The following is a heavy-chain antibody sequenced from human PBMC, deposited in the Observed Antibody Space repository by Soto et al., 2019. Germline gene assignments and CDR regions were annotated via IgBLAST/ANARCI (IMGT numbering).Heavy chain of an antibody. CDR2: ISENGGRT. CDR3: AKNRGGKRLTIAYFQP. Sequence: GGSLRLSCSASEFSFSTSAMSWVRQAPGKGPEWVSYISENGGRTDYADSVKGRFTISRDNSKNTVYLQMNSLRAADTAIYYCAKNRGGKRLTIAYFQPWGQGTLVTVSS. D-gene: IGHD3-10*01. J-gene: IGHJ1*01. V-gene: IGHV3-23*01. CDR1: EFSFSTSA.